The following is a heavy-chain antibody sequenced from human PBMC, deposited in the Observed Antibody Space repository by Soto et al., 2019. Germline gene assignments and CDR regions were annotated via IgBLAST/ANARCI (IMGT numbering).Heavy chain of an antibody. V-gene: IGHV3-23*01. D-gene: IGHD3-10*01. J-gene: IGHJ4*02. Sequence: GGSLRLSCAASGFTFRSYAMSWVRQAPGKGLEWVSLISGSGGGTYYADSVKGRFTISRDNAKNSLYLQMNSLRAEDTAVYYCATGPRRAYYYGSGSYYEKNWGQGTLVTVSS. CDR2: ISGSGGGT. CDR3: ATGPRRAYYYGSGSYYEKN. CDR1: GFTFRSYA.